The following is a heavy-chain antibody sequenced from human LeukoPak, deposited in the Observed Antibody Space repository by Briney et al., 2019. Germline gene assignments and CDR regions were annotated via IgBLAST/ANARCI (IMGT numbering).Heavy chain of an antibody. CDR3: ARDRRGGSWYYDY. Sequence: PSETLSLTCAVSGYSINSGYYWGWIRQPPGKGLEWIGSIYHSGSTYYNPSLKSRVTISVDTSKNQFSLKLSSVTAADTAVYYCARDRRGGSWYYDYWGQGTLVTVSS. CDR2: IYHSGST. V-gene: IGHV4-38-2*02. J-gene: IGHJ4*02. D-gene: IGHD2-15*01. CDR1: GYSINSGYY.